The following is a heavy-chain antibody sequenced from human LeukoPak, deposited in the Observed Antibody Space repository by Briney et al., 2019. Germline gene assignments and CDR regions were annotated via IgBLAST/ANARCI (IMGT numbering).Heavy chain of an antibody. CDR1: GDSISSSSYY. Sequence: PSETLSLTCTVSGDSISSSSYYWGWIRQPPGKGLEWIGSIYYSGSTYYNPSLKSRVTISVDTSKNQFSLKLSSVTAADTAVYYCARVVVRQQLVQIRRGYFDYWGQGTLVTVSS. V-gene: IGHV4-39*07. J-gene: IGHJ4*02. CDR2: IYYSGST. D-gene: IGHD6-13*01. CDR3: ARVVVRQQLVQIRRGYFDY.